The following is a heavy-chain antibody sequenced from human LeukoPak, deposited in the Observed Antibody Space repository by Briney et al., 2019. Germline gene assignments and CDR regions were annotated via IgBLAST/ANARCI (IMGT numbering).Heavy chain of an antibody. Sequence: SETLSLTCTVSGGSISSYYWSWIRQPAGKGLEWIGRIYTSGSTNYNPSLKSRVTMSVDTSKNQFSLKLSSVTAADTAVYYCARVHSIAVAGPSQYAFDIWGQGTMVTVSS. CDR1: GGSISSYY. J-gene: IGHJ3*02. CDR2: IYTSGST. CDR3: ARVHSIAVAGPSQYAFDI. V-gene: IGHV4-4*07. D-gene: IGHD6-13*01.